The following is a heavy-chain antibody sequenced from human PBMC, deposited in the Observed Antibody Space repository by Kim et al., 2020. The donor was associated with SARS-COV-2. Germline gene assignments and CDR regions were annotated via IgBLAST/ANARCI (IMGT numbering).Heavy chain of an antibody. D-gene: IGHD3-22*01. CDR1: GGSFSGYY. J-gene: IGHJ4*01. CDR3: ARGQTYYYDSSGYSPFDY. V-gene: IGHV4-34*01. Sequence: SETLSLTCAVYGGSFSGYYWSWIRQPPGKGLEWIGEINHSGSTNYNPSLKSRVTISVDTSKNQFSLKLSSVTAADTAVYYCARGQTYYYDSSGYSPFDY. CDR2: INHSGST.